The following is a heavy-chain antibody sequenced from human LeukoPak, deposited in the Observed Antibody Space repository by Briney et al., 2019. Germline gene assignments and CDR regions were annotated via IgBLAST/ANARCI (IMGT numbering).Heavy chain of an antibody. CDR3: ASTYGSGSYTLDY. D-gene: IGHD3-10*01. V-gene: IGHV4-59*01. CDR2: IYYSGST. Sequence: PSETLSLTCTVSGGSISSYYWSWIRQPPGKGLEWIGYIYYSGSTNYNPSLKSRVTISVDTSKNQFSLKLSSVTAADTAVYYCASTYGSGSYTLDYWGQGTLVTVSS. CDR1: GGSISSYY. J-gene: IGHJ4*02.